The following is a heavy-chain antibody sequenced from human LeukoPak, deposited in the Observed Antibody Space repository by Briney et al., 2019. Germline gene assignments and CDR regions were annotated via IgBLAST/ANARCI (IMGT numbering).Heavy chain of an antibody. CDR3: ARDTYYYGSGSYNNYMDV. D-gene: IGHD3-10*01. J-gene: IGHJ6*03. CDR2: ISADNGNT. CDR1: GYTFTSYG. Sequence: ASVKVCCKASGYTFTSYGTSWVRPAPGQGLEWMRWISADNGNTNYAQKLQGRGTMTTDTSTSTAYMELRSLRSYDTAVYYCARDTYYYGSGSYNNYMDVWGKGTTVTVSS. V-gene: IGHV1-18*01.